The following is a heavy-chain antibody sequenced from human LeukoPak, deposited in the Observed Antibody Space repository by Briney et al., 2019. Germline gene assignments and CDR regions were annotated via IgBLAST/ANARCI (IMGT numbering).Heavy chain of an antibody. CDR1: GFTFSGYW. D-gene: IGHD6-19*01. Sequence: GGSLRLSCGGSGFTFSGYWMHWVRQGPGKGLVWVSRIKSDGSDTSYADSVKGRFTISRDNAKNTLYLQLSSLRADDTAVDYCARAMAGDYGMDVWGQGTTVTVSS. V-gene: IGHV3-74*01. J-gene: IGHJ6*02. CDR3: ARAMAGDYGMDV. CDR2: IKSDGSDT.